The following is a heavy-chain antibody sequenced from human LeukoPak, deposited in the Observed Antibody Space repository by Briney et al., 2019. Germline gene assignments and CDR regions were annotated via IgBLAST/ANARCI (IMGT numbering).Heavy chain of an antibody. CDR2: MNPNSGGT. CDR1: GYTFTSYD. V-gene: IGHV1-2*02. J-gene: IGHJ6*03. Sequence: ASVKVSCKASGYTFTSYDINWVRQATGQGLEWMGWMNPNSGGTNYAQKFQGRVTMTRDTSISTAYMELSRLRSDDTAVYYCASSYYDILTGYYYYYYMDVWGKGTTVTISS. D-gene: IGHD3-9*01. CDR3: ASSYYDILTGYYYYYYMDV.